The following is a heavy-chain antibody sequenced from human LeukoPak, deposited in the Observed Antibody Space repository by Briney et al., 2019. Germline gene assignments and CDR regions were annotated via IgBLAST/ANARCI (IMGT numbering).Heavy chain of an antibody. J-gene: IGHJ4*02. D-gene: IGHD2-15*01. Sequence: GGSLRLSCAASGFTFSSYAMHWVRQAPGKGLEWVAVISYDGSNKYYADSVKGRFTISRDNSKNTLYLQMNSLRTEDTAVYYCARDIEQSRAGPDHWGQGTLVTVSS. V-gene: IGHV3-30*04. CDR3: ARDIEQSRAGPDH. CDR2: ISYDGSNK. CDR1: GFTFSSYA.